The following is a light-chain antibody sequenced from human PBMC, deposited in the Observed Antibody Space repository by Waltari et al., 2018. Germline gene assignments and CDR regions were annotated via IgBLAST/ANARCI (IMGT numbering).Light chain of an antibody. CDR1: QSDTTD. CDR2: DAS. J-gene: IGKJ3*01. V-gene: IGKV3-11*01. CDR3: HQRSNWPLT. Sequence: EVVLTQSPATLSLSPGDRATLPCRGSQSDTTDLAWYQQRRGQAPRLLIYDASARATGIPARFSGSGSGTDFTLTISGLEPEDFAGYYCHQRSNWPLTCGPGTKVDFK.